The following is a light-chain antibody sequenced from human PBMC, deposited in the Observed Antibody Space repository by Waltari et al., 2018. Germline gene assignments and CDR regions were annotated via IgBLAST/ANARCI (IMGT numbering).Light chain of an antibody. CDR3: QTGGHGTWV. J-gene: IGLJ3*02. Sequence: QLVLTQSPSASASLGASVKPTCTLSSGQSTNVIPWLQKRPERGPRYLMKVNSDGSHNKGDEIPDRFSGSSSGAEHYLTISSLQSEDEADYYCQTGGHGTWVFGGGTKLTVL. V-gene: IGLV4-69*01. CDR1: SGQSTNV. CDR2: VNSDGSH.